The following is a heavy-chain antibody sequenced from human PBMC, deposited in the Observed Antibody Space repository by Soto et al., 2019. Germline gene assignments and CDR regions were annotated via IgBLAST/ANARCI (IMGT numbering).Heavy chain of an antibody. CDR1: GFTVTSYW. CDR2: IRGSGGAT. D-gene: IGHD6-13*01. J-gene: IGHJ4*02. Sequence: GGSLRLSCAASGFTVTSYWMHWVRQAPGKGLEWVSVIRGSGGATYYADSVKGRFTISRDNSKNTLYLQMNSLRVEDTAVYFCVKALASSSWPPYFFDYWGQGTLVTVSS. CDR3: VKALASSSWPPYFFDY. V-gene: IGHV3-23*01.